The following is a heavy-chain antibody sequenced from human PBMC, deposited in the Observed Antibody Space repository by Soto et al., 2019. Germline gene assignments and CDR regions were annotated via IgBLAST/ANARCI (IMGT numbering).Heavy chain of an antibody. Sequence: QVQLQESGPGLVKPSWTLSLTCAVSGGSISSSNWWSWVRQPPGKGLEWLGEIYHSGGTNYNPSLKCRVTISVDMSKSQFSLKLSPVHAADTAVYYWARSTPHTRSVGSGDYWGQGTLVTVSS. D-gene: IGHD2-15*01. CDR3: ARSTPHTRSVGSGDY. J-gene: IGHJ4*02. CDR1: GGSISSSNW. V-gene: IGHV4-4*02. CDR2: IYHSGGT.